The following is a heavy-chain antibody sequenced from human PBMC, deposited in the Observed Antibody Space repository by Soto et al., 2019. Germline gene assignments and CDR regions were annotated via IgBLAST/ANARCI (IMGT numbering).Heavy chain of an antibody. Sequence: QVQLVQSGAEVKESGASVTVSCRASGDRFTDYYMHWVRQAARQGLEWMGWINPNSGVTKYAQKFQGWVTMTRDTSIRTIYMQLSRLGFDDTAIYYCARESGGATAPLDYYYFYMDVWGTGTTVTVSS. J-gene: IGHJ6*03. D-gene: IGHD2-15*01. CDR1: GDRFTDYY. CDR3: ARESGGATAPLDYYYFYMDV. V-gene: IGHV1-2*04. CDR2: INPNSGVT.